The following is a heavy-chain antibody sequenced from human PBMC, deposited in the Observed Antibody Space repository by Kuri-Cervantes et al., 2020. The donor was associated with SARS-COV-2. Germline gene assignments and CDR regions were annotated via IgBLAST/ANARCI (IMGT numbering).Heavy chain of an antibody. V-gene: IGHV4-34*01. D-gene: IGHD2-8*01. CDR2: INHSGST. CDR3: ASLDCTNGVCYQAG. J-gene: IGHJ4*02. Sequence: GSLRLSCAVYGGSFSDYYWSWIRQPPGKGLEWIGEINHSGSTNYNPSLKSRVTISVNTSRNQFSLRLSSVTAADTAVYYCASLDCTNGVCYQAGWGQGTLVTVSS. CDR1: GGSFSDYY.